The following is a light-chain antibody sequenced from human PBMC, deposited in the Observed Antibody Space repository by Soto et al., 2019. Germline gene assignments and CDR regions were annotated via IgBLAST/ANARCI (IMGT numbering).Light chain of an antibody. CDR2: HAS. CDR1: QTVGNNY. J-gene: IGKJ4*01. V-gene: IGKV3-20*01. CDR3: HQYAFAPLT. Sequence: VLTQSPGTLSLSPGERATLSCRASQTVGNNYLAWFQQRPGQPPRLLIYHASIRATDIPDRFSGSGSGADFALTISRLEPDDFAVYFCHQYAFAPLTFGGGTKVEIK.